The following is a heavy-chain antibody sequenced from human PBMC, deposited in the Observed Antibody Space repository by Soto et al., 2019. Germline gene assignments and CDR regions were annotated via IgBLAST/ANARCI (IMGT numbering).Heavy chain of an antibody. CDR1: GDSSSSNTYY. D-gene: IGHD3-22*01. V-gene: IGHV4-39*01. Sequence: SGTLSLTCTVSGDSSSSNTYYGAWIRWPPGKGRECIGSIYYSGSTYYNPSLKSRVTISVDTSKNQFSLKLSSVTAADTAVYYCARHEDPDYYDSSGYSDYWGQG. CDR3: ARHEDPDYYDSSGYSDY. CDR2: IYYSGST. J-gene: IGHJ4*02.